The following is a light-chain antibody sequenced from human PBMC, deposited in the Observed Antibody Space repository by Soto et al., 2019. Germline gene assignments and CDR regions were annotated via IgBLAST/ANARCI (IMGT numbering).Light chain of an antibody. CDR1: QTISTY. CDR3: QQSLGIPYT. V-gene: IGKV1-39*01. CDR2: AAS. J-gene: IGKJ2*01. Sequence: DIQMTQSPSALSASVGDRVTITCRASQTISTYLNWYQQKPGKAPKLLIYAASTLQSGDPSRFSGSGSGTDFTLTISSLQPEDFATYYCQQSLGIPYTFGQGTRLEIK.